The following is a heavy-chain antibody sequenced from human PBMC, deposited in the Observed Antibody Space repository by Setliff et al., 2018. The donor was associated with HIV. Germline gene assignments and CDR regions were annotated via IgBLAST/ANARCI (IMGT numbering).Heavy chain of an antibody. Sequence: SETLSLTCTVSGGSVSSSYYYWGWIRQSPGKGLEWIASIRSSGDTYYNPSLQSRVIISVDTSNNQISLKLTSVTAADTAVYYCTIPASSLAPNWGRGTQVTVSS. CDR1: GGSVSSSYYY. V-gene: IGHV4-39*01. CDR3: TIPASSLAPN. CDR2: IRSSGDT. J-gene: IGHJ4*02.